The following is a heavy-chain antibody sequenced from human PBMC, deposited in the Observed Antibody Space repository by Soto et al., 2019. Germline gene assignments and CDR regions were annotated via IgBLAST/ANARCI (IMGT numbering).Heavy chain of an antibody. D-gene: IGHD6-19*01. CDR1: GFTFSSYA. V-gene: IGHV3-23*01. Sequence: GGSLRLSCAASGFTFSSYAMSWVRQAPGKGLEWVSAISGSGGSTYYADSVKGRFTISRDNSKNTLYLQMNSLRAEDTAVYYCAKDAINIPKTSIAVAGVDAFDIWGQGTMVTVSS. CDR2: ISGSGGST. CDR3: AKDAINIPKTSIAVAGVDAFDI. J-gene: IGHJ3*02.